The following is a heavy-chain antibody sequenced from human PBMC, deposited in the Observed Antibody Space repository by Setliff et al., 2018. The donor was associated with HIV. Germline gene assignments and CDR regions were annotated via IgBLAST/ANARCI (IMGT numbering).Heavy chain of an antibody. J-gene: IGHJ4*02. Sequence: GGSLRLSCTLSGATFGDYDVAWLRQAPGKGLEWIGFMRSKGYGGATKYAASVDGRFTFSRENSKSLAHLQMNSLSTEDTGFYYCALSYYDSDWLRGQGALVTVSS. D-gene: IGHD3-22*01. CDR3: ALSYYDSDWL. CDR2: MRSKGYGGAT. CDR1: GATFGDYD. V-gene: IGHV3-49*03.